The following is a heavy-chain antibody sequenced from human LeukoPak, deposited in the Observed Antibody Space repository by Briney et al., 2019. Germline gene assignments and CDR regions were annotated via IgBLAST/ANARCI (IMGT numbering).Heavy chain of an antibody. CDR3: GRHNTHRDSIDY. J-gene: IGHJ4*02. CDR1: GGSFSGYY. Sequence: SETLSLTCAVYGGSFSGYYWSWIRQPPGKGLEWIGEINHSGSTNYNPSLKSRVTISVDTSKNQFSLKLSSVTAADTAVYYCGRHNTHRDSIDYWRQGTLVTVST. D-gene: IGHD2-21*01. CDR2: INHSGST. V-gene: IGHV4-34*01.